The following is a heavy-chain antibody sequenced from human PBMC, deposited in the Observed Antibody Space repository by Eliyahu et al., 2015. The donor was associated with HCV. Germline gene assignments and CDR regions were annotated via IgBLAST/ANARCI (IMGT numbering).Heavy chain of an antibody. CDR3: VRHVAGTTADF. D-gene: IGHD1-1*01. Sequence: QVQLQESGPGLVKPSETXSLTCPVSGGXINIYYWSWIRQPPGKGLEWIGYIYYSGSTYYNPSLKXRVTMXVDTSKNQFSLRLSSLTAADTAMYYCVRHVAGTTADFWGQGTLVTVSS. J-gene: IGHJ4*02. CDR2: IYYSGST. CDR1: GGXINIYY. V-gene: IGHV4-59*08.